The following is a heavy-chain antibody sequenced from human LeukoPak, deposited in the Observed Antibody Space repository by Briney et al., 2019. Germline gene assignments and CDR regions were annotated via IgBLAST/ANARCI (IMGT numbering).Heavy chain of an antibody. J-gene: IGHJ4*02. Sequence: GGSLRLSCAASGFTFSSYGMHWVRQAPGKGLEGVAFIRYDGSNKYYAGSVKGRFTISRDNAKNSLYLQMNSLRAEDTAVYYCARDYGGSSPFDYWGQGTLVTVSS. V-gene: IGHV3-30*02. D-gene: IGHD4-23*01. CDR1: GFTFSSYG. CDR3: ARDYGGSSPFDY. CDR2: IRYDGSNK.